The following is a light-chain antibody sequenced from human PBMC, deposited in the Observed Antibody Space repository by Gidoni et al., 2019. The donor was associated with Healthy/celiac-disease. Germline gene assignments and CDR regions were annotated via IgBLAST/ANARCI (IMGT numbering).Light chain of an antibody. CDR3: QQYGSSPPVT. CDR1: QSVSSSY. J-gene: IGKJ5*01. V-gene: IGKV3-20*01. Sequence: EIVLTQSPGTLSLSPGERATLSCRASQSVSSSYLAWYQQKPGQAPRLLIYVASSRATGIPARVSGSGSGTDFTLTISRLEPEDLAVYYCQQYGSSPPVTFGQRTRLEIK. CDR2: VAS.